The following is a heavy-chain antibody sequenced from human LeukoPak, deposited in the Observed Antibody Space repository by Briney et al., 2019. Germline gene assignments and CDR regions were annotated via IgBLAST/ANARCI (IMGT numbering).Heavy chain of an antibody. D-gene: IGHD3-10*01. V-gene: IGHV1-69*13. J-gene: IGHJ4*02. CDR2: IIPIFTTA. CDR3: ARVGGSGSYTSHYFDY. CDR1: VGTFSIYA. Sequence: GASVTVSFMCSVGTFSIYAISWVGQAPGQGLEWMGGIIPIFTTANHAQKFQGRVTITADESTSTAYMELSSLRSEDTAVYYCARVGGSGSYTSHYFDYWGQGTLVTVSS.